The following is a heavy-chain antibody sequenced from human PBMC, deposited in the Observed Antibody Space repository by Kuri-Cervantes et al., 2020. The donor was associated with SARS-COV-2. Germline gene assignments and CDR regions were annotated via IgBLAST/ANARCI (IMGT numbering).Heavy chain of an antibody. CDR3: ARWGVVTNSFDY. D-gene: IGHD2-21*02. CDR2: ISAYNGNT. CDR1: GGTLRNYA. J-gene: IGHJ4*02. Sequence: ASVKVSCKASGGTLRNYAISWVRQAPGQGLEWMGWISAYNGNTNYAQKLQGRVTMTTDTSTSTAYMELRSLRSDDTAVYYCARWGVVTNSFDYWGQGTLVTVSS. V-gene: IGHV1-18*01.